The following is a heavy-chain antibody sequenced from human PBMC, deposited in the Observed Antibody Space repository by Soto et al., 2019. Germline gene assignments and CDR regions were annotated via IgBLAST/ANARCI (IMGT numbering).Heavy chain of an antibody. D-gene: IGHD3-3*01. CDR2: INGGGTST. Sequence: GGSLRLSCAASGFTFSNFAMNWVRQAPGKGPEWVSLINGGGTSTYYADSVKGRFTVSRDNSINTVFLQMSSLGVEDTAVYYCAKQGDYDFWSSSNNWLDPWGQGTLVTVSS. V-gene: IGHV3-23*03. CDR1: GFTFSNFA. J-gene: IGHJ5*02. CDR3: AKQGDYDFWSSSNNWLDP.